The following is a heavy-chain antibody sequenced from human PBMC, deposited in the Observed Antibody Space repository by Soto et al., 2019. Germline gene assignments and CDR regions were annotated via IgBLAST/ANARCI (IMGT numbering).Heavy chain of an antibody. J-gene: IGHJ5*02. CDR2: ISGSGGST. CDR3: AKNYDGEGPNWFDP. D-gene: IGHD3-3*01. Sequence: GGSLRLSCAGSGFTFSSYAMSWVRQAPGKGLEGVSAISGSGGSTYYADSVKGRFTISRDNSKNTLYLQMNSLRAEDTAVYYCAKNYDGEGPNWFDPWGQGTLVTVSS. CDR1: GFTFSSYA. V-gene: IGHV3-23*01.